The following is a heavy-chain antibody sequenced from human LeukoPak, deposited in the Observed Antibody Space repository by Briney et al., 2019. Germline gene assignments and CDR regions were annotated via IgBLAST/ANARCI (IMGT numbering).Heavy chain of an antibody. D-gene: IGHD2-2*01. CDR1: GPTFSSYA. CDR3: ATLSGGSCSTTNCYAAY. V-gene: IGHV3-23*01. CDR2: ISGSGGST. Sequence: GGSLRPSCAASGPTFSSYAMTWVRQAPGKGLEWVSAISGSGGSTYYADSVKGRFTISRDNSKNTLYLEMNSLRVEDTAVYYCATLSGGSCSTTNCYAAYWGQGTLVTVSS. J-gene: IGHJ4*02.